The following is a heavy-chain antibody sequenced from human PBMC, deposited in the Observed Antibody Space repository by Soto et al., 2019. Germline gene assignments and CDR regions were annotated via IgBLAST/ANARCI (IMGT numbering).Heavy chain of an antibody. J-gene: IGHJ4*02. CDR1: GFTFSNAW. CDR3: TTDSGYRRSSLYCDY. Sequence: EVQLVESGGGLVKPGGSLRLSCAASGFTFSNAWMTWVRKAPGKGLEWVGRIKSKTDGGTIDYAAPVKDRFTVSTDDSETTLYLQMNSLKADYTAVYYCTTDSGYRRSSLYCDYWGQGTQVTVSS. V-gene: IGHV3-15*01. D-gene: IGHD6-6*01. CDR2: IKSKTDGGTI.